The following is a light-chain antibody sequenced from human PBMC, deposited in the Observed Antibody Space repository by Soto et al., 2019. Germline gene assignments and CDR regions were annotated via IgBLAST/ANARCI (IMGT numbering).Light chain of an antibody. CDR1: SSDVGDYNY. CDR3: CSHRSSSSLGV. Sequence: QSALTQPASVSGSPGQSITISCTGTSSDVGDYNYVSWYQQCPGKAPKLIIYDVFKRPSGVSNRFSASKSGNTASLTISGLQAEDEADYYCCSHRSSSSLGVFGGGTKVTVL. J-gene: IGLJ3*02. CDR2: DVF. V-gene: IGLV2-14*03.